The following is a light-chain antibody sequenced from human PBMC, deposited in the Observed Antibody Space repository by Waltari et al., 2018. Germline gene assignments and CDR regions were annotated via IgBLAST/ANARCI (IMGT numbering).Light chain of an antibody. V-gene: IGLV1-44*01. J-gene: IGLJ3*02. Sequence: QSVLTQPPSASGTPGQRVTISCTGSSSNIGGNVVNWYQQLPGKAPTLLIYRSDLRPSGVPDRFSGSKSGTSASLAISGLQSADEGDYYWAAWDDSLHGHWVFGGGTKVTVL. CDR3: AAWDDSLHGHWV. CDR2: RSD. CDR1: SSNIGGNV.